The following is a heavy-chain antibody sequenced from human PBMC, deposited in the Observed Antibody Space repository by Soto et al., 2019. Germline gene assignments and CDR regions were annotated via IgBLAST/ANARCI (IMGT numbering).Heavy chain of an antibody. CDR2: ISAYNGNT. V-gene: IGHV1-18*01. D-gene: IGHD3-3*01. Sequence: QVQLVQSGAEVKKPGASVKVSCEASGYTFTSYGISWVRQAPGQGLEWMGWISAYNGNTNYAQKLQGRVTMTTDTSTSTAYMELRSLRSDDTAVYYCARAIIIFGVVTGFDYWGQGTLVTVSS. J-gene: IGHJ4*02. CDR1: GYTFTSYG. CDR3: ARAIIIFGVVTGFDY.